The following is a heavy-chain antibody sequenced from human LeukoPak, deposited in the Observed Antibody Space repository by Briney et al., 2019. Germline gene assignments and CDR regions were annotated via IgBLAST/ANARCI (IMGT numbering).Heavy chain of an antibody. V-gene: IGHV3-64D*09. D-gene: IGHD3-22*01. Sequence: PGGSLRLSCSASGFTFSSYAMHWVRQAPGKGLEYVSAISSNGGSTYYADSVKGRFTISRDNSKNTLYLQMSSLRAEGTAVYYCVKDRYYYDSSGYFDYWGQGTLVTVSS. CDR3: VKDRYYYDSSGYFDY. J-gene: IGHJ4*02. CDR1: GFTFSSYA. CDR2: ISSNGGST.